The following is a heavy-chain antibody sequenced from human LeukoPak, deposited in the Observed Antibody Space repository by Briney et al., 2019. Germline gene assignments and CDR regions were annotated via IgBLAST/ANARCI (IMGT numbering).Heavy chain of an antibody. CDR2: IYSGGST. CDR3: ARDVDRRDDP. J-gene: IGHJ5*02. CDR1: EFTVSSNY. D-gene: IGHD3-9*01. V-gene: IGHV3-66*01. Sequence: GGSLRLSCAASEFTVSSNYMSWVRQAPGKGLEWVSVIYSGGSTYYADSVKGRFTISRDNAKNSLYLQMNNLRPEDTAVYYCARDVDRRDDPWGQGILVTVSS.